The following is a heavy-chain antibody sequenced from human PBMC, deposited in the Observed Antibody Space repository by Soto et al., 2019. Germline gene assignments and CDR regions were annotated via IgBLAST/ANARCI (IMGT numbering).Heavy chain of an antibody. CDR1: GFTVISNY. Sequence: PGGSLRLSCAASGFTVISNYMSWVRQAPGKGLEWVSVIYSGGSTYYADSVKGRFTISRDNSKNTLYLQMNSLRAEDTAVYYCARDSFDYYYYYMDVWGKGTTVTVSS. V-gene: IGHV3-66*01. J-gene: IGHJ6*03. CDR3: ARDSFDYYYYYMDV. CDR2: IYSGGST.